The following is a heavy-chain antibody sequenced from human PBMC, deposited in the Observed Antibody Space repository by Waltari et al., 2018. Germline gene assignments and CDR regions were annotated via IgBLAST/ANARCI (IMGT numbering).Heavy chain of an antibody. CDR2: INHSGST. CDR1: GGSFSGYY. J-gene: IGHJ6*03. CDR3: ARGRGYCSSTSCYTSYYYYYYMDV. V-gene: IGHV4-34*01. D-gene: IGHD2-2*02. Sequence: QVQLQQWGAGLLKPSETLSLTCAVYGGSFSGYYWSWIRQPPGKGLVWIGEINHSGSTNYNPSLKSRVTISVDTSKNQFSLKLSSLTAADTAVYYCARGRGYCSSTSCYTSYYYYYYMDVWGKGTTVTISS.